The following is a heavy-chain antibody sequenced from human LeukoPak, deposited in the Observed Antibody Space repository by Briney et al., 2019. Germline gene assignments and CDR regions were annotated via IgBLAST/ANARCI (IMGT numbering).Heavy chain of an antibody. Sequence: GGSLRLSCAASGFSFNTYAMSWVRQAPGKGLEWVSAISNTGGSTYYADSVKGRFTISRDKSKNTLSLQMNSLRAEDTAVYYCARDYGDYSGFFDYWGQGTLVTVSS. CDR3: ARDYGDYSGFFDY. J-gene: IGHJ4*02. CDR2: ISNTGGST. CDR1: GFSFNTYA. D-gene: IGHD4-17*01. V-gene: IGHV3-23*01.